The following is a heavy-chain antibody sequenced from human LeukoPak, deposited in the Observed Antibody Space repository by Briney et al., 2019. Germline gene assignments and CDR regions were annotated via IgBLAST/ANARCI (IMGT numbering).Heavy chain of an antibody. CDR2: MYDTVNT. Sequence: SETLSLTCTVSGGSISSHYWNWVRQPPGKGLEWIGYMYDTVNTKDNPSLTSRLTLSADTSKNQFSLKLSSVTAVDTAVYYCARHDELIAVAGTGRADWFDPRGQGTLVTVSA. CDR1: GGSISSHY. V-gene: IGHV4-59*08. CDR3: ARHDELIAVAGTGRADWFDP. J-gene: IGHJ5*02. D-gene: IGHD6-19*01.